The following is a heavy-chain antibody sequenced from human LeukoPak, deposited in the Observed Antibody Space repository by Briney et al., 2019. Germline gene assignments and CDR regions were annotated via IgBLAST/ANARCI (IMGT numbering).Heavy chain of an antibody. CDR3: ARIQRLRFGSYYYYYYSMDV. V-gene: IGHV4-34*01. J-gene: IGHJ6*04. Sequence: PSETLSLTCAVYGGSFSGYYWSWIRQPPGKGLEWIGEINHSGSTNYNPSLKSRVTISVDTSKNQFSLKLSSVTAADTAVYYCARIQRLRFGSYYYYYYSMDVWGKGITVTVSS. CDR2: INHSGST. D-gene: IGHD5-12*01. CDR1: GGSFSGYY.